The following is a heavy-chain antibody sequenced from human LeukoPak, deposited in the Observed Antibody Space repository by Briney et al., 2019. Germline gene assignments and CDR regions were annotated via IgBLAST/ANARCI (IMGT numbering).Heavy chain of an antibody. CDR1: GGSISSGGYY. CDR3: ARVEWQSAFDI. Sequence: KPSQTLSLTCTVSGGSISSGGYYWRWIRQHPGKGLEWIGYIYYSGSTYYNPSLKSRVTISVDTSKNQFSLKLSSVTAADTAVYYCARVEWQSAFDIWGQGTMVTVSS. J-gene: IGHJ3*02. V-gene: IGHV4-31*03. D-gene: IGHD3-3*01. CDR2: IYYSGST.